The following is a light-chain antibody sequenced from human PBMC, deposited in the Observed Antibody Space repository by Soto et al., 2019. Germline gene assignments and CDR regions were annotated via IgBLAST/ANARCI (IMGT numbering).Light chain of an antibody. V-gene: IGKV3-20*01. CDR2: AAS. CDR3: QQYGDSRF. J-gene: IGKJ3*01. CDR1: QSVTDNY. Sequence: DSVLTQSPGTLSSSTGERATLFCRASQSVTDNYLAWYQHKPGQPPRLLIYAASSRATGIPDRFSGSGSGTDFTLTISRVEPEDFAVYYCQQYGDSRFFGPGNKVDI.